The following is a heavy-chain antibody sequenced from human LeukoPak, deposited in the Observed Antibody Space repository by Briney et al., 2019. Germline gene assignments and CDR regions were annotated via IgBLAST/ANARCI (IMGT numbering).Heavy chain of an antibody. Sequence: GGSLRLTCAASGFSVSSNYLSWVRQAPGKGLEWVSVMYSGGSTFYADSVKGRFTISRDNSKNTLNLQMNSLRAEDTAIYYCAKASRSIKVVLITTSYYFDYWGQGTLVTVSS. J-gene: IGHJ4*02. CDR1: GFSVSSNY. D-gene: IGHD3-22*01. V-gene: IGHV3-53*01. CDR3: AKASRSIKVVLITTSYYFDY. CDR2: MYSGGST.